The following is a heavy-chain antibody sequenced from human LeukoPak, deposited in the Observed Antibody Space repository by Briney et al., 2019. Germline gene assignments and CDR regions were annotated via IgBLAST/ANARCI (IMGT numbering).Heavy chain of an antibody. D-gene: IGHD3-3*01. Sequence: SETLSLTCTVSGGSISSYHWSWIRQPPGKGLEWIGYIYYSGSTNYNPSLKSRVTISVDTSKNQFSLKLSSVTAADTAVYYCARAPEWNYFYYYGMDVWGQGTTVTVSS. CDR3: ARAPEWNYFYYYGMDV. V-gene: IGHV4-59*01. CDR1: GGSISSYH. CDR2: IYYSGST. J-gene: IGHJ6*02.